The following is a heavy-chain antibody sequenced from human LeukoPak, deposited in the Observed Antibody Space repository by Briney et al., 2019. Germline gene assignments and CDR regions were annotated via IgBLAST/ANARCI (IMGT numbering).Heavy chain of an antibody. CDR3: AKGLGIGELWVDS. V-gene: IGHV3-23*01. CDR1: GFXFSNYA. CDR2: ISGSGGNT. D-gene: IGHD3-10*01. J-gene: IGHJ4*02. Sequence: GGSLRLSCAASGFXFSNYAMTWVRQAPGEGLEWVSGISGSGGNTYYADSVRGRFTISRDNSKNTVYLQMNSLRAEDTAVYYCAKGLGIGELWVDSWGQGTLVTVSS.